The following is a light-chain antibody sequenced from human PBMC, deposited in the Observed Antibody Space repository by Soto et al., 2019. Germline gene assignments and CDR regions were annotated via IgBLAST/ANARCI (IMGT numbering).Light chain of an antibody. CDR1: QSLLHSNGYTY. V-gene: IGKV2-28*01. CDR2: LGS. J-gene: IGKJ4*01. Sequence: DIVVTQSPLSLPVTPGEPASISCRSSQSLLHSNGYTYLDWYLQKPGQSPQLLIYLGSNRASGVPDRFSGSGSGTDFTLKISRVGAEDVGVYYCMQSLQTRSFGGGTKVDIK. CDR3: MQSLQTRS.